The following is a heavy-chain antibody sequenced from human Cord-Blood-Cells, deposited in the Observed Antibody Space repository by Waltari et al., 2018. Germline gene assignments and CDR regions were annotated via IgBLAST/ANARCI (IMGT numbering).Heavy chain of an antibody. CDR1: GFTFSSYG. V-gene: IGHV3-33*01. D-gene: IGHD6-13*01. Sequence: QVQLVESGGGVVQPGRSLRLSCAASGFTFSSYGRHWGRQAPGKGLEWVAVIWYDGSNKYYADSVKGRFTISRDNSKNTLYLQMNSLRAEDTAVYYCARGTAGLYFDYWGQGTLVTVSS. CDR3: ARGTAGLYFDY. J-gene: IGHJ4*02. CDR2: IWYDGSNK.